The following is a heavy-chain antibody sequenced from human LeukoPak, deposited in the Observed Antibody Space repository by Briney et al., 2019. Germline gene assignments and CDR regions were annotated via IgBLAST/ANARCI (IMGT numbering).Heavy chain of an antibody. Sequence: GGSLRLSCVASGFTFSNYGMHWVRQAPGKGLDWVAVIWYDGSYKYYADSVKGRFTISRENPKNTLYLQMNSLRAEDTGIYYCTKVVQYTASTGTGLDYWGQGTLVTVSS. CDR1: GFTFSNYG. V-gene: IGHV3-33*06. J-gene: IGHJ4*02. CDR2: IWYDGSYK. D-gene: IGHD6-13*01. CDR3: TKVVQYTASTGTGLDY.